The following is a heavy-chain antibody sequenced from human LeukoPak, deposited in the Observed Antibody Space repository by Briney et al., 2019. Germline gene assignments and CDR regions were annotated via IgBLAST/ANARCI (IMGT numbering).Heavy chain of an antibody. J-gene: IGHJ4*02. D-gene: IGHD6-13*01. CDR2: IYYSGST. V-gene: IGHV4-61*01. CDR3: ARDSPYSSSWYAARY. CDR1: GGSVSSGNYY. Sequence: SSETLSLTCTVSGGSVSSGNYYWSWIRQPPGKGLEWIGYIYYSGSTNYNPSLKSRVTISVDTSKNQFSLKLSSVTAADTAVYYCARDSPYSSSWYAARYWGQGTLVTVSS.